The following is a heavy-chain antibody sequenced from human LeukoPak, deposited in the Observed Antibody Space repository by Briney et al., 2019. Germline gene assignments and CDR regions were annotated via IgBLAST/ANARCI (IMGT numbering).Heavy chain of an antibody. Sequence: SETLSLTCTVSGGSISSYYWSWIRQPPGKGLEWIGYIYYSGSTNYNPSLKSRVTISVDTSKNQFSLKLSSVTAADTAVYYCARGTGAYYYDSSGYRGEYYFDYWGQGTLVTVSS. D-gene: IGHD3-22*01. CDR3: ARGTGAYYYDSSGYRGEYYFDY. CDR1: GGSISSYY. V-gene: IGHV4-59*01. CDR2: IYYSGST. J-gene: IGHJ4*02.